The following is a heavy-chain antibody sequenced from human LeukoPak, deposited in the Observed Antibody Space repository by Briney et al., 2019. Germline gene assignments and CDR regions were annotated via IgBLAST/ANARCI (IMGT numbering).Heavy chain of an antibody. D-gene: IGHD1-26*01. CDR1: AGSIGNYY. J-gene: IGHJ4*02. CDR3: ARHVKNYYPNY. Sequence: SETLSLTCSVSAGSIGNYYWSWIRQPPGKGLEWIGYFHTTGGTNYNPSLRSRVTMSLDTSNNQFSLRLTSVTAADTAVYYCARHVKNYYPNYWGQGILVTVSS. V-gene: IGHV4-4*09. CDR2: FHTTGGT.